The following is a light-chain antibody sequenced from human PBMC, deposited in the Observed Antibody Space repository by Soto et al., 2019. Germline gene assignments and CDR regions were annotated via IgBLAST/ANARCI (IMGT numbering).Light chain of an antibody. Sequence: DIGMTQSPDSLAVSLGGSATINCKSSQIVLYSSNNKNYLAWYQQKPGQPPKLLIYWASTRESGVPDRFSGSGSGTDFTLTISSLQAEDVAVYYCQQYYSTPLTFGGGTKVDI. CDR3: QQYYSTPLT. V-gene: IGKV4-1*01. CDR2: WAS. CDR1: QIVLYSSNNKNY. J-gene: IGKJ4*01.